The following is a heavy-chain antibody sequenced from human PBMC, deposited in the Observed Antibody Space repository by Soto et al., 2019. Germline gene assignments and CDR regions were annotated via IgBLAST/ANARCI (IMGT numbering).Heavy chain of an antibody. V-gene: IGHV1-2*02. Sequence: ASVKVSCKASGYTFTGYYMHWVRQAPGQGLEWMGWINPNSGGTNYAQKFQGRVTMTRDTSISTAYMELSRLGSDDTAVYYCARDGNTHYYDSSGYYNNWFDPWGQGTLVTVSS. D-gene: IGHD3-22*01. CDR3: ARDGNTHYYDSSGYYNNWFDP. J-gene: IGHJ5*02. CDR2: INPNSGGT. CDR1: GYTFTGYY.